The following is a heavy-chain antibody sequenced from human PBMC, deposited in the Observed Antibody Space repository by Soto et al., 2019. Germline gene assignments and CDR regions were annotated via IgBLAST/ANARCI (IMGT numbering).Heavy chain of an antibody. Sequence: EVQLVESGGGLVQPGGSLRLSCAASGFTVSSNYMSWVRQAPGKGLEWVSVIYSGGSTYYADSVKGRFTISRDNSKNTLYLQMNGLRAEDTAVYYCASHAYSSGWYGAFDIWGQGTMVTVSS. CDR1: GFTVSSNY. CDR3: ASHAYSSGWYGAFDI. CDR2: IYSGGST. V-gene: IGHV3-66*04. J-gene: IGHJ3*02. D-gene: IGHD6-19*01.